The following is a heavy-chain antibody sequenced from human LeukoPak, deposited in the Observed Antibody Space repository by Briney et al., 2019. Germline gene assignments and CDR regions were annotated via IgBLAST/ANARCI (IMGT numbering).Heavy chain of an antibody. CDR3: ARDRIGQQLVEFSPDASDI. CDR2: TYYRSKWYN. J-gene: IGHJ3*02. CDR1: GDSVSSNSAA. V-gene: IGHV6-1*01. Sequence: SQTLSLTCAISGDSVSSNSAAWNWIRQSPSRGLEWLGRTYYRSKWYNDYAVSVKSRITINPDTSKNQFSLQLNSVTPEDTAVYYCARDRIGQQLVEFSPDASDIWGQGTMVTVSS. D-gene: IGHD6-13*01.